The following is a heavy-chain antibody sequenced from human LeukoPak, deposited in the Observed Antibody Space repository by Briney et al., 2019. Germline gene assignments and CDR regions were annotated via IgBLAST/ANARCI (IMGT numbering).Heavy chain of an antibody. CDR2: IYYSGST. CDR1: GYSISSGYY. V-gene: IGHV4-38-2*02. J-gene: IGHJ4*02. CDR3: ARDVTAAFDY. Sequence: SETLSLTCTVSGYSISSGYYWGWIRQPPGQGLEWIGSIYYSGSTYYNPSLKSRVTISVDTSKNQFSLKLSSVTAADTAVYYCARDVTAAFDYWGQGTLVTVSS. D-gene: IGHD6-13*01.